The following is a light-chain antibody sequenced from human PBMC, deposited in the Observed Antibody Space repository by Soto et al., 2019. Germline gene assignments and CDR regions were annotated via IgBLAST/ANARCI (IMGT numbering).Light chain of an antibody. CDR3: QQFDSVPCT. CDR1: QDIKNY. J-gene: IGKJ2*02. Sequence: IEMTQSPSALSASAGDRVTITCQASQDIKNYVIWYQQKPGRAPKLLIYDAASLGTGVSSRFSGSGSGTHFTLTISSLQPEDVAPYYCQQFDSVPCTFGQGTKLEIK. CDR2: DAA. V-gene: IGKV1-33*01.